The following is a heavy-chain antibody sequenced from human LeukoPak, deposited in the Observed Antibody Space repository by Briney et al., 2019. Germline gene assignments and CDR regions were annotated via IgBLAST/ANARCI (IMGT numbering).Heavy chain of an antibody. CDR3: ATLAVGTTFFDY. CDR1: GGSISSGSYY. Sequence: SETLSLTCTVSGGSISSGSYYWSWIRQPAGKGLEWIGRIYTSGSTNYNPSLKSRVTMSVDTSKNQLSLKLSSVTAADTAVYYCATLAVGTTFFDYWGQGTLVTVSS. V-gene: IGHV4-61*02. CDR2: IYTSGST. J-gene: IGHJ4*02. D-gene: IGHD1-26*01.